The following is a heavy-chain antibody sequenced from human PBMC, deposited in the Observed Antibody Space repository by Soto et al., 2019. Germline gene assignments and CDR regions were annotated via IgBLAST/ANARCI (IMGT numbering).Heavy chain of an antibody. CDR3: ARTVVAATLWFDP. J-gene: IGHJ5*02. CDR1: GGSISSGGYY. V-gene: IGHV4-31*02. CDR2: IYYSGST. Sequence: PSETLSLTCTVSGGSISSGGYYWSWIRQHPGKGLEWIGYIYYSGSTYYNPSLKSRVTISVDTSKNQFSLKLSSVTAADTAVYYCARTVVAATLWFDPWGQGTLVTVSS. D-gene: IGHD2-15*01.